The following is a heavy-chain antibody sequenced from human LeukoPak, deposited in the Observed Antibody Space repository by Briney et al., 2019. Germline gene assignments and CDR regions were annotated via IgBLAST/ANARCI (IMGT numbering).Heavy chain of an antibody. CDR3: ARVRDRSSYFYDLDY. CDR2: IHHSGST. V-gene: IGHV4-59*01. D-gene: IGHD3-22*01. Sequence: SETLSLTCTVSGGSINSYYWSWIRQPPGKGLEWIGCIHHSGSTNYNPSHKSRVTISVDTSKNQFSLKLSSATAADTAVYYCARVRDRSSYFYDLDYWGQGTLVTVSS. CDR1: GGSINSYY. J-gene: IGHJ4*02.